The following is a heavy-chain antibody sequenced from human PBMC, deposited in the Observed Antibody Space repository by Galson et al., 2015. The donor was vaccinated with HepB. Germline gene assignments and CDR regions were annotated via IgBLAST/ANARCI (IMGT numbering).Heavy chain of an antibody. J-gene: IGHJ4*02. V-gene: IGHV6-1*01. CDR3: ARDSGKAAAGTDPNFDY. CDR1: GDSVSSKSAA. D-gene: IGHD6-13*01. Sequence: CAISGDSVSSKSAAWNWIRQSPSRGLEWLGRTYYRSKWYNDYAVSVKSRITINPDTSKNQFSLQLNSVTPEDTAVYYCARDSGKAAAGTDPNFDYWGQGTLVTVSS. CDR2: TYYRSKWYN.